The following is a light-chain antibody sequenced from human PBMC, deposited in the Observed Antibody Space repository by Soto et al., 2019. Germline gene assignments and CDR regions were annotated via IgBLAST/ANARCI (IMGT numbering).Light chain of an antibody. J-gene: IGKJ4*01. CDR3: QQSYSMPRT. V-gene: IGKV1-39*01. Sequence: DIQMTQSPSSLSSSVGDRVTITCRASQSISSYFNSYQQKPGKAPKLLIYAASSLQSGVPSRFSGSGSGTDFTVTIRILQHEDFATYYCQQSYSMPRTFGGGTKVEIK. CDR2: AAS. CDR1: QSISSY.